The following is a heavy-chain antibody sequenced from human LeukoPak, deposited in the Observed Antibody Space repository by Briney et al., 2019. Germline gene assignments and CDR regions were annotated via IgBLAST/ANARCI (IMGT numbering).Heavy chain of an antibody. CDR1: GGSFSGYY. J-gene: IGHJ5*02. CDR3: ARHSSSTSCYFLP. Sequence: SETLSLTCAVYGGSFSGYYWSWIRHPPGKGLEWIGEINHSGSTNYNPSLKSRVTISVDTSKNQFSLKLSSVTAADTAVYYCARHSSSTSCYFLPWGQGTLVTVSS. D-gene: IGHD2-2*01. V-gene: IGHV4-34*01. CDR2: INHSGST.